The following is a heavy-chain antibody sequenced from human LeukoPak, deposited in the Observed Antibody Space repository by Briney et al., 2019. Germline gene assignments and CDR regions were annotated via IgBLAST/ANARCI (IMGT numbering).Heavy chain of an antibody. D-gene: IGHD1-7*01. CDR1: GGSISSSSYY. CDR2: IYYSGST. CDR3: AGGTTTPHFDY. J-gene: IGHJ4*02. V-gene: IGHV4-39*07. Sequence: SETLSLTCTVSGGSISSSSYYWGWVRQPPGKGLEWIGTIYYSGSTSYNPSLESRVAISVDTSKNQFSLKLSSVTAADTAVYYCAGGTTTPHFDYWGQGTLVTVSS.